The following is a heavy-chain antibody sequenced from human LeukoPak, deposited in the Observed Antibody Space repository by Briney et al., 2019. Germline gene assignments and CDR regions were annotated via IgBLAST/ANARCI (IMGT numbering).Heavy chain of an antibody. Sequence: GGSLRLSCAASGFTFSSYSMNWVRQAPGKGLDWVSSISSGSSYIYYADSVKGRFTISRDNAKNSLYLQMNSLRAEDTAVYYCAKDRYDYVWGSYRVNYYFDYWGQGTLVTVSS. J-gene: IGHJ4*02. CDR2: ISSGSSYI. D-gene: IGHD3-16*02. CDR1: GFTFSSYS. CDR3: AKDRYDYVWGSYRVNYYFDY. V-gene: IGHV3-21*01.